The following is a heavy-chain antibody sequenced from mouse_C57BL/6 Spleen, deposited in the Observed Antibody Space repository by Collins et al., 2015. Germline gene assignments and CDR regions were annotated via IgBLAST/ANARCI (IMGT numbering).Heavy chain of an antibody. CDR2: IDPSDSYT. J-gene: IGHJ4*01. V-gene: IGHV1-69*01. Sequence: QVQLQQPGAELVMPGASVKLSCKASGYTFTSYWMHWVKQRPGQGLEWIGEIDPSDSYTNYNQKFKGKSTLTVDKSSSTAYMQLSSLTSEDSAVYYCARSSSGYVGAMDYWGQGTSVTVSS. D-gene: IGHD3-2*02. CDR3: ARSSSGYVGAMDY. CDR1: GYTFTSYW.